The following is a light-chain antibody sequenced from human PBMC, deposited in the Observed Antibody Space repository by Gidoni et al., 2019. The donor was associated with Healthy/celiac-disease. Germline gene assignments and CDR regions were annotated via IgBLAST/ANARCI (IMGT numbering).Light chain of an antibody. J-gene: IGKJ1*01. CDR1: QSISSW. CDR2: DAS. V-gene: IGKV1-5*01. CDR3: QQYNSYPWT. Sequence: DSQMTQSPSTLPASVGDRVTITCRASQSISSWSAWYQQKPGKAPKLLIYDASSLESGVPSRFSGSGSGTEFTLTISSLQPDDFATYYCQQYNSYPWTFGQXTKVEIK.